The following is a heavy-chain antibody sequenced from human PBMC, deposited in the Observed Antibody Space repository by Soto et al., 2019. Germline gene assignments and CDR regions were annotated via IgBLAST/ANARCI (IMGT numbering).Heavy chain of an antibody. V-gene: IGHV3-23*01. CDR2: ITKSGDT. J-gene: IGHJ4*02. D-gene: IGHD5-12*01. CDR1: GFTFSNCV. CDR3: AKGLLSGTWYAAD. Sequence: PGGSLRLCCETSGFTFSNCVMTWVRQAPGKGLEWVSVITKSGDTDYADSVKGRFTISRDNSKSTVYLQMNSLRAEDTAVYYCAKGLLSGTWYAADWGQGTLVTVSS.